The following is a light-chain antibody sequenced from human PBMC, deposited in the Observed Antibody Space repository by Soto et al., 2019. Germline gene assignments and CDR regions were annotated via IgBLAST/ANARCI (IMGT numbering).Light chain of an antibody. CDR1: QSVSSN. Sequence: EIVMTQSPATLSVSPGERATLSCRASQSVSSNLAWYQQKPGQAPRLLIYGASTRATGIPARFSGSGSGTEFTLTITNLQPEDVSTYYCQQYKTSPFTFGQGTKLEIK. J-gene: IGKJ2*01. V-gene: IGKV3-15*01. CDR3: QQYKTSPFT. CDR2: GAS.